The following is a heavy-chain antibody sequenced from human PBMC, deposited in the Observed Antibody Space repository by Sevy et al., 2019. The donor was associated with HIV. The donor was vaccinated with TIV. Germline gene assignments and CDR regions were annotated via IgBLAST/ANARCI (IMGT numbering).Heavy chain of an antibody. J-gene: IGHJ3*02. V-gene: IGHV3-21*01. CDR1: GFTFSSYS. CDR2: ISSSSSYI. Sequence: GGSLRLSCAASGFTFSSYSMNWVRQAPGKGLEWVSSISSSSSYIYYADSVKGRFTISRDNAKNSLYLQMNGLRAEDTAVYYCARRGSGYHAFDIWGQGTMVTVSS. CDR3: ARRGSGYHAFDI. D-gene: IGHD3-3*01.